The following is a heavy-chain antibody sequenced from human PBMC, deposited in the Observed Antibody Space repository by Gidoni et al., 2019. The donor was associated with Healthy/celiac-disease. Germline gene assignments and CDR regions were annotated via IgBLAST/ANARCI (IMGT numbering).Heavy chain of an antibody. J-gene: IGHJ4*02. V-gene: IGHV1-18*01. CDR1: GYPFTSYG. CDR3: ARDFYYDSSGYLEPSLY. Sequence: QLQLVQSGAAVKTPGASVQVSCKASGYPFTSYGISWVRPAPGQGLEWMGWISAYNGNTKYEQKLKGRVTMTTDTATSTAYMELRSLRSDDTAVYYWARDFYYDSSGYLEPSLYWGQGTLVTVS. D-gene: IGHD3-22*01. CDR2: ISAYNGNT.